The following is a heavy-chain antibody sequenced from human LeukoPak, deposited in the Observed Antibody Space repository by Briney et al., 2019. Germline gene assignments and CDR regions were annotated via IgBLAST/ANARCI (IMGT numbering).Heavy chain of an antibody. V-gene: IGHV4-4*07. Sequence: SETLSLTCSVSGDSISYFYWSWIRQAAGKGLEWIGRISGSGSTYYNPSLKSRVTISVDTSKNQFSLKLSSVTAADTAVYYCASAMVRGVVDYWGQGTLVTVSS. CDR1: GDSISYFY. CDR2: ISGSGST. CDR3: ASAMVRGVVDY. J-gene: IGHJ4*02. D-gene: IGHD3-10*01.